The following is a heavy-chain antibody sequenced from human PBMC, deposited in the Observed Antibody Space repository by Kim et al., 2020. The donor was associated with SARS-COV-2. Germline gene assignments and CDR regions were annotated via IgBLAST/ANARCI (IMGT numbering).Heavy chain of an antibody. Sequence: SETLSLTCAVYGGSFSGYYWCWIRNPQGTGMGWNGDINHSGSTNSNPSLNSQVTISVDTSKNQFSLTLSSVTGADPAVDYCARVLVDYMSNYYYYVLDVGAQGTRVTV. J-gene: IGHJ6*02. D-gene: IGHD4-4*01. CDR2: INHSGST. CDR1: GGSFSGYY. V-gene: IGHV4-34*01. CDR3: ARVLVDYMSNYYYYVLDV.